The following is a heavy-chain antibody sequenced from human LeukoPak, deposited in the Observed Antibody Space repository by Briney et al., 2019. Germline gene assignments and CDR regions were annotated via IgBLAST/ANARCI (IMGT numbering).Heavy chain of an antibody. CDR2: IYYSGST. D-gene: IGHD3-22*01. Sequence: MASETLSLTCTVSGGSISSYYWSWIRQPPGKGLEWIGYIYYSGSTNYNPSLKSRVTISVDTSKNQFSLKLSSVTAADTAVYYCARDYYDSSGYYARAFDIWGQGTMVTVSS. J-gene: IGHJ3*02. V-gene: IGHV4-59*01. CDR3: ARDYYDSSGYYARAFDI. CDR1: GGSISSYY.